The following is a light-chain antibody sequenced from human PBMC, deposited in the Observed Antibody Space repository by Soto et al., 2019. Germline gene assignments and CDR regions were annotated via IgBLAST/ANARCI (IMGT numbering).Light chain of an antibody. CDR2: EVR. Sequence: QSALTQPASVSGSPGQSITISCTGTSGDVGGYDYVSWYQQRPGKAPKLMIYEVRYRPSGVSNRFSGSKSGNTASLTISGLQAEDEAVYYCCSYTRTSNHDFFGRGTKVTVL. CDR1: SGDVGGYDY. J-gene: IGLJ1*01. CDR3: CSYTRTSNHDF. V-gene: IGLV2-14*01.